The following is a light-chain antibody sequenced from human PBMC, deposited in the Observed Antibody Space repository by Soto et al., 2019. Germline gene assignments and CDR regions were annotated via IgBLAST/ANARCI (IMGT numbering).Light chain of an antibody. CDR3: QQANGFPAT. Sequence: DIQMTQSPSSVSASVGDRVTITCRASQGISTWLAWYQQKPGKAPKLLIYGASSLASGVPSRFSGSGSGTDFTPSIRSLQPEDCATYYCQQANGFPATFGPGTKVDIK. CDR2: GAS. CDR1: QGISTW. J-gene: IGKJ3*01. V-gene: IGKV1-12*01.